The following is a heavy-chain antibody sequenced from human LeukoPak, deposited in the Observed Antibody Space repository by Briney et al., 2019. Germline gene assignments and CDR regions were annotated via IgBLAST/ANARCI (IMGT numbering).Heavy chain of an antibody. Sequence: ASVKVSCKASGYTFTGYYMHWVRQAPGRGLEWMGRINPNSGGTNYAQKFQGRVTMTRDTSISTAYMELSRLRSDDTAVYYCARWGANYYDSSGYDGIDYWGQGTLVTVSS. D-gene: IGHD3-22*01. CDR2: INPNSGGT. CDR3: ARWGANYYDSSGYDGIDY. V-gene: IGHV1-2*06. CDR1: GYTFTGYY. J-gene: IGHJ4*02.